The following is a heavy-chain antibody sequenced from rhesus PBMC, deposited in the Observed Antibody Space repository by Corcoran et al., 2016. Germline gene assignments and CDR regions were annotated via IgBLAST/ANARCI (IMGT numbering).Heavy chain of an antibody. Sequence: QVQLQESGPGLVKPSETLSLTCAVSGGSISSGYDYWSWIRQPPGKGMEWMGYITYSGSTSNNPYLKSRVTISRDTSKNQFSLKLSSVTAADTAVYYCARPYYNFWSGQDNSLDVWGRGVLVTVSS. CDR2: ITYSGST. CDR1: GGSISSGYDY. J-gene: IGHJ5-2*02. V-gene: IGHV4-122*02. D-gene: IGHD3-3*01. CDR3: ARPYYNFWSGQDNSLDV.